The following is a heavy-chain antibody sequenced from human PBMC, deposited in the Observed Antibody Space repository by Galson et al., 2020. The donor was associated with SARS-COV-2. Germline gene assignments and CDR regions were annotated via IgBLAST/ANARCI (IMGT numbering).Heavy chain of an antibody. CDR2: ISYDESNT. V-gene: IGHV3-30*18. Sequence: GGSLRLSCAASGFTFSNCGMHWVRQAPGKGLEWVAVISYDESNTYYTDSVKDRFTVSRDNSKNTLYLQMNSLRTEDTAVYYCAKEVGLNYFYGMDVWGQGTTVTVSS. CDR3: AKEVGLNYFYGMDV. CDR1: GFTFSNCG. D-gene: IGHD2-2*01. J-gene: IGHJ6*02.